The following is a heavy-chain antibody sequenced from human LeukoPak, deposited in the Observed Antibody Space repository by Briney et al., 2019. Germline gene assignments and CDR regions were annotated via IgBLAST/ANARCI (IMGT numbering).Heavy chain of an antibody. V-gene: IGHV3-7*01. J-gene: IGHJ4*02. CDR3: AQDAYSRGDY. Sequence: GGSLRLSCAASGFTFSSYSMNWVRQAPGNGLEWVANINQDGSVINYVGSVKGRFTISRDNAENSLYLQMNSLRGDDTALYYCAQDAYSRGDYWGQGTLVTVSS. CDR2: INQDGSVI. D-gene: IGHD2-21*01. CDR1: GFTFSSYS.